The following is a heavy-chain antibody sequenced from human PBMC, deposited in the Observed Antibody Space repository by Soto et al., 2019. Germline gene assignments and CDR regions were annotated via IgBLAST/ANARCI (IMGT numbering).Heavy chain of an antibody. CDR1: GFTFSSYA. CDR3: ARDPLGVIPV. CDR2: ISYDGSNK. Sequence: QVQLVESGGGVVQPGRSLRLSCAASGFTFSSYAMHWVRQAPGKGLEWVAVISYDGSNKYYADSVKGRFTISRDNSKNTLYLQMNSLRAEDTAVYYCARDPLGVIPVWGQGTLVTVSS. V-gene: IGHV3-30-3*01. J-gene: IGHJ4*02. D-gene: IGHD3-10*01.